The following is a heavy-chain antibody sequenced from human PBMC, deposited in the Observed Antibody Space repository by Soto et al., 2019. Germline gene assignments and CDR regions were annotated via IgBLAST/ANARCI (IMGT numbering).Heavy chain of an antibody. Sequence: QLLESGGGLVQPGMSLRISCAASGFTFGTYAMSWVRQVPGKGLEWVSRISGGGGSSTDYADTVKGRFTISREDAKNTLFLQMNSLRLEDTSVYYCAKLAHHWNDEYLDYWCQGTLVSVSS. CDR1: GFTFGTYA. CDR2: ISGGGGSST. CDR3: AKLAHHWNDEYLDY. J-gene: IGHJ4*02. D-gene: IGHD1-1*01. V-gene: IGHV3-23*01.